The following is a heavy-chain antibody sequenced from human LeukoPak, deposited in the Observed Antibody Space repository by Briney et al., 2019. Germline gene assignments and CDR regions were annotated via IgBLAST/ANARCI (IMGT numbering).Heavy chain of an antibody. J-gene: IGHJ5*02. D-gene: IGHD2-15*01. Sequence: PSETLSLTCAVYGGSFSGYYWTWIRQPPGKGLEWVGDIYFSGSASYNPPLKSRVTISVAPSKSQFSLKLTSVPAADTAVYYCARRLYSGRFDPWGQGTLVTVSS. V-gene: IGHV4-59*01. CDR2: IYFSGSA. CDR3: ARRLYSGRFDP. CDR1: GGSFSGYY.